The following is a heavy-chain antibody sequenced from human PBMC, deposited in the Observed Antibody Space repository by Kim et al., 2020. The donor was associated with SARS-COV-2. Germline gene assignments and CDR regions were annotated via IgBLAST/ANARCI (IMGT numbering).Heavy chain of an antibody. Sequence: VKSRFTISRDNAKTTMYLQMNSLRAEDTAVYYCAKDSYYGATTSRYYFDYWGQGTLVTVSS. J-gene: IGHJ4*02. V-gene: IGHV3-23*01. D-gene: IGHD5-12*01. CDR3: AKDSYYGATTSRYYFDY.